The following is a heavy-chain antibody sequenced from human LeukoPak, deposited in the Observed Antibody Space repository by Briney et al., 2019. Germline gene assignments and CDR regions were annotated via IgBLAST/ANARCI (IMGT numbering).Heavy chain of an antibody. V-gene: IGHV3-23*01. J-gene: IGHJ4*02. CDR2: ITGGGSGI. Sequence: GSLRLSCAASGFTFSNYAMSWVRQAPGKGLEWVSAITGGGSGIYYADSMKSRFSISRDNSKNTLYLQINSLRAEDTAVYYCAKWGDYDVLTGYYVSDYWGQGTLVTVSS. D-gene: IGHD3-9*01. CDR3: AKWGDYDVLTGYYVSDY. CDR1: GFTFSNYA.